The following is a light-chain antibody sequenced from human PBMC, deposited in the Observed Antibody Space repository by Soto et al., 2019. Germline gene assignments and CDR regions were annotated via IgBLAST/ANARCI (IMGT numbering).Light chain of an antibody. CDR1: QIISSY. CDR3: QQSYTLPLT. CDR2: ATS. Sequence: DIQLTQSPSSLSASVGDRVTITCRASQIISSYLNWYQHKPGVAPKLLIYATSRLQSGVSSRFSGSGSGTEFTLTISSLQPEAFATYSCQQSYTLPLTFGGGTKVATK. J-gene: IGKJ4*02. V-gene: IGKV1-39*01.